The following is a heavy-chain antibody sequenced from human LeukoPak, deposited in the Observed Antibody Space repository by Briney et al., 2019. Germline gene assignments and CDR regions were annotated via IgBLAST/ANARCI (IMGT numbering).Heavy chain of an antibody. J-gene: IGHJ4*02. V-gene: IGHV1-8*01. CDR1: GYTFTSYD. CDR2: MNPNSGNT. D-gene: IGHD4-17*01. CDR3: TRGRTTVTTLIDY. Sequence: ASVKVSCKASGYTFTSYDINWVRQATGQGLEWMGWMNPNSGNTGYAQKFQGRVTMTRNTSISTAYMELSSLRSEDTAVYYCTRGRTTVTTLIDYWGQGTLVTVSS.